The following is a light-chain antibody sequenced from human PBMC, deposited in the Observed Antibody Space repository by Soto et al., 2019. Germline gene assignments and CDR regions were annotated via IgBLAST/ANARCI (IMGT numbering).Light chain of an antibody. CDR1: SSDVGYFNH. CDR2: DVS. V-gene: IGLV2-14*03. J-gene: IGLJ1*01. Sequence: QSALNQPASVSGSPGQSITISCTGTSSDVGYFNHVSWYQQHPGKAPKLMIYDVSDRPSGVSNRFSGSKSANTASLTISGLQAEDEADYYCSSYTSSITYVFGSGTKLTVL. CDR3: SSYTSSITYV.